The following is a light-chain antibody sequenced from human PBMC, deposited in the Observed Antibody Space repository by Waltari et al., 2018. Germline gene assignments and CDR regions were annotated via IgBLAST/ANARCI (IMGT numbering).Light chain of an antibody. V-gene: IGKV3-11*01. J-gene: IGKJ2*01. CDR1: QSVSSY. CDR3: QQRSNWPYT. Sequence: IVLTQSPATLSLSPGERATLSCRASQSVSSYLAWYQQKPGQAPRLLIYDASNRATGIPARFSGSGSGTDLTLTISSLGPEDFAVYYCQQRSNWPYTCGQGTKLEIK. CDR2: DAS.